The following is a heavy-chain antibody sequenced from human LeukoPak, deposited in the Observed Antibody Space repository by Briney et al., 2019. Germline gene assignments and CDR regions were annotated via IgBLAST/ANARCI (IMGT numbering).Heavy chain of an antibody. J-gene: IGHJ4*02. Sequence: PSETLSLTCSVSGGSISNYNWNGLRQPAGKGLEWIGRIYASGSTNYNPSLKSRVTISMDKSKNHFSLNLKSVTAADTAFYYCARDFYGGDGHHPFDYWGQGIQVTVSS. CDR2: IYASGST. CDR1: GGSISNYN. D-gene: IGHD2-21*01. CDR3: ARDFYGGDGHHPFDY. V-gene: IGHV4-4*07.